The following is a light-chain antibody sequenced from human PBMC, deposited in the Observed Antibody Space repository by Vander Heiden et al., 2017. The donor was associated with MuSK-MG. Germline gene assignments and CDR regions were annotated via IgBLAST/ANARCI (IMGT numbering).Light chain of an antibody. CDR2: GVT. CDR3: CSDAGAHTLV. CDR1: GSDVGGYNY. J-gene: IGLJ3*02. V-gene: IGLV2-11*01. Sequence: QSALTQPRSVSGSPGQSVTISCTGTGSDVGGYNYVSWYQQNSGNATQLVVDGVTKRPAGVPDSFSGSKAGNTASMRISGRQDEEDADYYCCSDAGAHTLVFGGGTKLTVL.